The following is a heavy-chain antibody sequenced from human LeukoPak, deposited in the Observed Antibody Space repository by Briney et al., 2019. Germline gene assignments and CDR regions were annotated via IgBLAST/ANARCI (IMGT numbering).Heavy chain of an antibody. V-gene: IGHV1-2*02. J-gene: IGHJ4*02. CDR3: ARDIWFGELPEYYFDY. CDR2: INPNSGGT. CDR1: GYTFTGYY. D-gene: IGHD3-10*01. Sequence: ASVKVSCKASGYTFTGYYMHWVRQAPGQGLEWMGWINPNSGGTNYAQKFQGRVTMTRDTSISTAYMELSRLRSDGTAVYYCARDIWFGELPEYYFDYWGQGTLVTVSS.